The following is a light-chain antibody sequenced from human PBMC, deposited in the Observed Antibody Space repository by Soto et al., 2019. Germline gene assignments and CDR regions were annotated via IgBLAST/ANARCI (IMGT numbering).Light chain of an antibody. CDR2: GAS. CDR1: QTITTY. CDR3: QQSSNTPWT. Sequence: DIQMTQSPSSLSASVGDRVTITCRASQTITTYLNWYQQTPGKAPKLLIYGASNLQSGVPSRFSGSGSGTDFTLTISSLQPEDFAVYYCQQSSNTPWTFGQGTKVDIK. J-gene: IGKJ1*01. V-gene: IGKV1-39*01.